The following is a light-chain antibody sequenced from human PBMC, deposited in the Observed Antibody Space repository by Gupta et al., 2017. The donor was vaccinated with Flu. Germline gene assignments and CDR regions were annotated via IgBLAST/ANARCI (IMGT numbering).Light chain of an antibody. CDR1: ALPKKY. CDR2: EDR. V-gene: IGLV3-10*01. CDR3: YSTDTSGNHRV. Sequence: SYELTPPPSVSVSPGQTARITCSGDALPKKYAYWYQQKSGQAPVLIIYEDRKRPSGIPERFSGSSSGTMATLTISGAQGEDEADYYCYSTDTSGNHRVFGGGTNLTVL. J-gene: IGLJ3*02.